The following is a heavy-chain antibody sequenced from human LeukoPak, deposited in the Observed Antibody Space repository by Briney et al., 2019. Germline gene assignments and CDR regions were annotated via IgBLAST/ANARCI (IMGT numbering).Heavy chain of an antibody. CDR2: IYYSGST. V-gene: IGHV4-61*01. Sequence: SETLSLTCTVSGGSVSSGSYYWSWIRQPPGKGLEWIGYIYYSGSTNYNPSLKSRVTISVDTSKNQFSLKLSSVTAADTAVYYWGGKIDRNWWSNRCLLFGYGGQGTLVPV. CDR1: GGSVSSGSYY. CDR3: GGKIDRNWWSNRCLLFGY. D-gene: IGHD2-8*02. J-gene: IGHJ4*02.